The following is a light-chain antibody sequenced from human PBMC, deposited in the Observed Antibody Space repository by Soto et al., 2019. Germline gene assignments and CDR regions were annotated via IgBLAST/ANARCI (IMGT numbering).Light chain of an antibody. CDR2: KAA. V-gene: IGKV1-5*03. Sequence: DIQMTQSPSTRSASVGDRVTITCRASQSISSWLAWYQQTPGKAPKLLIYKAASLESGVPSRFSGSGSGTEFTLTISSLQPDDIANDYFLQNNRYSLTFEQGT. J-gene: IGKJ1*01. CDR3: LQNNRYSLT. CDR1: QSISSW.